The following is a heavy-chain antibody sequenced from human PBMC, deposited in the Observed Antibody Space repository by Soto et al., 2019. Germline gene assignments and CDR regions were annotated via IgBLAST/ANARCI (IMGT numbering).Heavy chain of an antibody. CDR1: GFTFSSFG. CDR2: IWYYGSKK. J-gene: IGHJ6*02. Sequence: QVQVVESGGGVVQPGRSLRLSCAASGFTFSSFGMHWVRQAPGKGLEWVSLIWYYGSKKSYGDSVKGRFTISRDNSRNTVYLKMNSLSADDTAVYYCALDASYYSLWSGYYPSRNGMDVWGQGTTVTVSS. V-gene: IGHV3-33*01. CDR3: ALDASYYSLWSGYYPSRNGMDV. D-gene: IGHD3-3*01.